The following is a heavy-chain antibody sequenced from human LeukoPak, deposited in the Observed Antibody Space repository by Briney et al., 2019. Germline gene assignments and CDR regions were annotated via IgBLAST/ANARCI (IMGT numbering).Heavy chain of an antibody. V-gene: IGHV3-23*01. J-gene: IGHJ4*02. Sequence: PGGSLRLSCAASGFTFSSYVMSWVRQAPGKGLEWVSVISGSDSSTYYADSVKGRFTISRDNSKNTLYLQMNSLRAEDTAVYYCAKGTSSSWTYFDYWGQGTLVTASS. D-gene: IGHD6-13*01. CDR2: ISGSDSST. CDR1: GFTFSSYV. CDR3: AKGTSSSWTYFDY.